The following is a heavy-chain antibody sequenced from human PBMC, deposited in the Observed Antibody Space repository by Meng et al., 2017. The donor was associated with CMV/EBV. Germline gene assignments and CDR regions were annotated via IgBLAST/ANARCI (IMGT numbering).Heavy chain of an antibody. Sequence: ASVKVSCKASGGTFSSYGISWVRQAPGQGLEWMGWISAYNGNTNYAQKLQGRVTMTTDTSTSTAYMELRSLRSDDTAVYYCARDTIYDSSGLDAFDIWGQGTMVTVSS. CDR1: GGTFSSYG. V-gene: IGHV1-18*01. J-gene: IGHJ3*02. D-gene: IGHD3-22*01. CDR2: ISAYNGNT. CDR3: ARDTIYDSSGLDAFDI.